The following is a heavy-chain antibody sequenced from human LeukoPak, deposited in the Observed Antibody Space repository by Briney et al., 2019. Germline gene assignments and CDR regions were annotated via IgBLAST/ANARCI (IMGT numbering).Heavy chain of an antibody. V-gene: IGHV4-31*03. J-gene: IGHJ6*04. CDR2: IYYSGST. D-gene: IGHD2-2*02. CDR3: ASSTTCYTCGLDV. Sequence: SQTLSLTCTVSGGSISSGGYYWSWIRQHPGKGLEWIGYIYYSGSTYFNPSLKRRVTVSVDTSKTQFSLKLSSVTAADTAVYYCASSTTCYTCGLDVWGKGTTVTVSS. CDR1: GGSISSGGYY.